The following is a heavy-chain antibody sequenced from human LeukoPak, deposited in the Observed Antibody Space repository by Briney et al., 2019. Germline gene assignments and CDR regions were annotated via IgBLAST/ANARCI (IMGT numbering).Heavy chain of an antibody. CDR1: GFIFSTYW. Sequence: PGGSLRLSCAAPGFIFSTYWMMWARQAPGKGLEWVANMKGDGSEIHYVDSVKGRFTISRDNAKNSLYLQMNSLRPEDTAVYYCARDQEQLGPIDYWGQGTLVTVSS. J-gene: IGHJ4*02. CDR2: MKGDGSEI. V-gene: IGHV3-7*01. D-gene: IGHD6-6*01. CDR3: ARDQEQLGPIDY.